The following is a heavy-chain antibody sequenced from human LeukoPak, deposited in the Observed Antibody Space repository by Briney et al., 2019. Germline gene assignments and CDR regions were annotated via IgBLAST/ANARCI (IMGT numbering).Heavy chain of an antibody. Sequence: HPGGSLRLSCAASGFTFSSYTMSWVRQAPGKGLEWVPTITTSDGNTYYADSVKGRFTVSRDNSKNTLFLQMNSLRAEDTAVYYCAKDGGLWVSAHWGDSWGRGTLVTVSS. CDR2: ITTSDGNT. J-gene: IGHJ4*02. V-gene: IGHV3-23*01. CDR3: AKDGGLWVSAHWGDS. CDR1: GFTFSSYT. D-gene: IGHD7-27*01.